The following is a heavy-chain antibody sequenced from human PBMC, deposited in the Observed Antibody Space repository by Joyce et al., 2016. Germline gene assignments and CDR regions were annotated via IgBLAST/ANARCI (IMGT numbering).Heavy chain of an antibody. D-gene: IGHD2-15*01. CDR3: VRQTSVIVSPAFF. J-gene: IGHJ3*01. V-gene: IGHV4-39*01. CDR2: IYYSGTT. Sequence: QVQLQESGPGLLKPSETLSLTCTVSVVSIKNTSYYWGWIRQPPGKGLEWIGSIYYSGTTYYNPSLKSRIIISLDMSRNEFSLELTSVTAADRAIYYCVRQTSVIVSPAFFWGQGKMVTVSS. CDR1: VVSIKNTSYY.